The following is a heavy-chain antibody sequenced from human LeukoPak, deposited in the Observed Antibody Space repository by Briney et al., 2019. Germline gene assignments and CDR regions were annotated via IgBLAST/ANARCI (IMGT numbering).Heavy chain of an antibody. CDR3: ARNGYSSGWYRSVSYYFDY. D-gene: IGHD6-19*01. CDR1: AYTFTKYG. CDR2: ISAYNGNT. V-gene: IGHV1-18*04. Sequence: GASVKVSCKASAYTFTKYGISWVRQAPGQGLEWMGWISAYNGNTNYAQKLQGRVTMTTDTSTSTAYMELRSLRSDDTAVYYCARNGYSSGWYRSVSYYFDYWGQGTLVTVSS. J-gene: IGHJ4*02.